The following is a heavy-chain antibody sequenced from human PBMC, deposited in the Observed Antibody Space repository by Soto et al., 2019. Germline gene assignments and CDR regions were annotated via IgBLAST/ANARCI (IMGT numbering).Heavy chain of an antibody. CDR2: IYYSGST. J-gene: IGHJ4*02. V-gene: IGHV4-59*03. D-gene: IGHD3-16*01. CDR3: AAGTLGAVWTPLDD. Sequence: PAETLSLTCDVSGGAFVENYCTWIGQYPGKGLEWIGYIYYSGSTNYNPSLKGRVTISVDASRSQFSLKLTSVTAADTALYYCAAGTLGAVWTPLDDWGQGTLVTVSS. CDR1: GGAFVENY.